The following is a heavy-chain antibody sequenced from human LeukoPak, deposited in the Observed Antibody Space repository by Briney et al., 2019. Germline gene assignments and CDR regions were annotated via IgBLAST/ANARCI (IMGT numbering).Heavy chain of an antibody. CDR3: ARDPEGGVSSWYLN. CDR2: INPNSGGT. D-gene: IGHD6-13*01. CDR1: GYTFNDYY. J-gene: IGHJ4*02. Sequence: GASVKVSCKASGYTFNDYYMHWVRQAPGQGLEWMGWINPNSGGTNYAQKFQGRVTMTRDTSISTAYMELSRLRSDDTAVYYCARDPEGGVSSWYLNWGQGTLVTVSS. V-gene: IGHV1-2*02.